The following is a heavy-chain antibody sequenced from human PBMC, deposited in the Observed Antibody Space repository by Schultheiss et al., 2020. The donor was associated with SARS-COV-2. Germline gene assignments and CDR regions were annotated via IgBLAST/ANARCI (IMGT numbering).Heavy chain of an antibody. D-gene: IGHD5/OR15-5a*01. CDR2: IYYSGST. J-gene: IGHJ4*02. CDR1: GGSFSGYY. CDR3: ARDIVSFDY. V-gene: IGHV4-59*12. Sequence: SETLSLTCAVYGGSFSGYYWSWIRQPPGKGLEWIGYIYYSGSTNYNPSLKSRVTISVDTSKNQFSLKLSSVTAADTAVYYCARDIVSFDYWGQGTLVTVSS.